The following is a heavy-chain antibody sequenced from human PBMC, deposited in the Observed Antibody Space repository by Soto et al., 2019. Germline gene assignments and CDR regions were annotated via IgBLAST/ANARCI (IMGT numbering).Heavy chain of an antibody. Sequence: SVKVSCKASGFTFTSSAVQWVRQARGQRLEWIGWIVVGSGNTNYAQKFQERVTITRDMSTSTAYMELSSLRSEDTAVYYCAADLYYYDSSGHGALGYWGQGTLVTVSS. CDR1: GFTFTSSA. J-gene: IGHJ4*02. CDR3: AADLYYYDSSGHGALGY. D-gene: IGHD3-22*01. CDR2: IVVGSGNT. V-gene: IGHV1-58*01.